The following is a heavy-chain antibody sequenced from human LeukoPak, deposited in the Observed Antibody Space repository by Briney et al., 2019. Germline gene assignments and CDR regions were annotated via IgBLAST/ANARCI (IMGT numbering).Heavy chain of an antibody. Sequence: KPGESLKISCRGSGYSFNSYWIAWVRQMPGKGLEWMGIIYPGDSDIRYSPSFQGQVTISADKSISTAYLQWSSLKASDTAVYFCARHESIEASKYWRQGTLVTVSS. CDR3: ARHESIEASKY. CDR2: IYPGDSDI. CDR1: GYSFNSYW. D-gene: IGHD2-21*01. J-gene: IGHJ4*02. V-gene: IGHV5-51*01.